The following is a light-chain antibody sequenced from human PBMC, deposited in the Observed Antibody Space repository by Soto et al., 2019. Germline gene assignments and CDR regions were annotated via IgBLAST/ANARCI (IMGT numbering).Light chain of an antibody. Sequence: AIQLTQSPSSLSAFVGARVTLTCRARQGISSALAWYQQKPGKAPKLLIYEASILQSGVPSRFSGSGSGTEFTLTISSLQPEDFATYYCQQFNNYPLTFGGGTKVDI. CDR3: QQFNNYPLT. CDR2: EAS. V-gene: IGKV1D-13*01. J-gene: IGKJ4*01. CDR1: QGISSA.